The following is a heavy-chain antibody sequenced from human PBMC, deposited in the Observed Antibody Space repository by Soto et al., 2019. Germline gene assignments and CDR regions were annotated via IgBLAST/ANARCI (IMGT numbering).Heavy chain of an antibody. J-gene: IGHJ4*02. CDR2: MNQDGGWK. CDR3: VRDILAPGSFLYFDY. CDR1: GFTFSSYY. V-gene: IGHV3-7*05. Sequence: EVRLVESGGGLVQPGGSLRLSCVASGFTFSSYYMTWVRQAPGEGLEWVASMNQDGGWKYYVDSVKGRFFISRDNAEISLYLELNSLRADDTAVHYCVRDILAPGSFLYFDYWGQGSPVTV. D-gene: IGHD2-15*01.